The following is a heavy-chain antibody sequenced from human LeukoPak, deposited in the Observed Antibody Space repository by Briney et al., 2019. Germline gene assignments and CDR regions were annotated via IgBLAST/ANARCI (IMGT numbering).Heavy chain of an antibody. CDR1: GYTFTGYY. CDR3: AKVPYCTGGSCLYYFDY. CDR2: IHSNSGGT. J-gene: IGHJ4*02. Sequence: GASVKVSCKASGYTFTGYYMHWVRQAPGQGLEWIGRIHSNSGGTNYAQKFQGRVTMTRDTSISTAYMELSSPRSDDTALYYCAKVPYCTGGSCLYYFDYWGQGTLVTVSS. V-gene: IGHV1-2*06. D-gene: IGHD2-15*01.